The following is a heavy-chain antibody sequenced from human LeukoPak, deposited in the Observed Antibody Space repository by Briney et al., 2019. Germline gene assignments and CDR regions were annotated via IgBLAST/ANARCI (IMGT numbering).Heavy chain of an antibody. Sequence: SETLSLTCTVSGGSISSYYWSWIRQPPGKGLEWIGYIYHSGSTYYNPSLKSRVTISVDRSKNQFSLKLSSVTAADTAVYYCARRAYSSSSGYNWFDPWGQGTLVTVSS. V-gene: IGHV4-59*12. CDR1: GGSISSYY. J-gene: IGHJ5*02. D-gene: IGHD6-13*01. CDR2: IYHSGST. CDR3: ARRAYSSSSGYNWFDP.